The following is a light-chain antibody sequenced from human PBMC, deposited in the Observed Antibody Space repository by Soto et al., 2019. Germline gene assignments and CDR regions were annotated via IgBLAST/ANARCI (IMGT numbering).Light chain of an antibody. CDR2: AAS. CDR3: QRYYNAPFT. J-gene: IGKJ4*01. Sequence: DIPVTQYPSSLSASVGDRVTITCRASQGIKNYLAWYQQKPGEIPKLLIYAASILESGIPPRFSGSGSGTDFNLTINNLQPEDVTTYYCQRYYNAPFTFGGGTKVEIK. V-gene: IGKV1-27*01. CDR1: QGIKNY.